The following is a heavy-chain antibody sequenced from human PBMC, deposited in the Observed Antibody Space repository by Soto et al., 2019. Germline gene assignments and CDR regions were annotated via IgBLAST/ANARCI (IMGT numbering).Heavy chain of an antibody. V-gene: IGHV3-7*03. D-gene: IGHD6-6*01. Sequence: GGSLRLSCAASGFTFSSYWMSWVRQAPGKGLEWVANIKQDGSEKYYVDSVKGRFTISRDNAKNSLYLQMNSLRAEDTAVYYCAREKYELVSSSNELYYYYGMDVWGQGTTVTVSS. J-gene: IGHJ6*02. CDR2: IKQDGSEK. CDR3: AREKYELVSSSNELYYYYGMDV. CDR1: GFTFSSYW.